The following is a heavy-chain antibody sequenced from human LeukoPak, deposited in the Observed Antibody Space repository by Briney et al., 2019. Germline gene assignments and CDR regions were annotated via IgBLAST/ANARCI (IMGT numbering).Heavy chain of an antibody. J-gene: IGHJ4*02. V-gene: IGHV4-59*01. D-gene: IGHD3-16*01. CDR3: ARDALRGYYFDY. Sequence: SETLSLTCAVSGGSISGYYWSWIRQPPGKGLEWIGYIYYIGSTNSNPSLKSRVTISVDTSKNQFSLKLSSVTAADTAVYYCARDALRGYYFDYWGQGTLVTVSS. CDR1: GGSISGYY. CDR2: IYYIGST.